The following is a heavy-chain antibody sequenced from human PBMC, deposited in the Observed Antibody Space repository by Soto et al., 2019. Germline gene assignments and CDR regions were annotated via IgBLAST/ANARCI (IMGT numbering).Heavy chain of an antibody. CDR2: IIPFFKAT. V-gene: IGHV1-69*01. CDR3: ARDVTLNYYDSTYYYYALDV. J-gene: IGHJ6*02. Sequence: QVQLVQSGAEVKKPGSSVKVSCKASGGTFSSHAISWVRQAPGQGLEWMGGIIPFFKATNYAQKFQGRVTITADDTTDTAYMDLSSLRSEDTAVYYCARDVTLNYYDSTYYYYALDVWGQGTTVTVSS. CDR1: GGTFSSHA. D-gene: IGHD3-22*01.